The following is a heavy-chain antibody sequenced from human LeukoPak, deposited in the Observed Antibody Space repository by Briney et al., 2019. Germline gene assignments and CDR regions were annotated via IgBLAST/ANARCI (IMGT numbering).Heavy chain of an antibody. Sequence: GGSLRLSCAASGFTFSSYAMSWVRQAPGKGLEWVSAISGSGGSTYYADSVKGRFTISRDNSKNTLYLQMNSLRAEDTAVYYCAKDQDIVVVPAAQDWGQGNLVTVPS. D-gene: IGHD2-2*01. CDR1: GFTFSSYA. J-gene: IGHJ4*02. V-gene: IGHV3-23*01. CDR3: AKDQDIVVVPAAQD. CDR2: ISGSGGST.